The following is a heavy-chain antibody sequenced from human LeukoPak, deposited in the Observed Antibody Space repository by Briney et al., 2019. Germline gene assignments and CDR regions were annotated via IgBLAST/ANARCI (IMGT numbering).Heavy chain of an antibody. CDR2: ISSSSSYI. D-gene: IGHD3-22*01. CDR1: GFTFSSYS. V-gene: IGHV3-21*01. J-gene: IGHJ4*02. Sequence: GSLRLSCAASGFTFSSYSMNWVRQAPGKGLGWVSSISSSSSYIYYADSVKGRFTISRDNAKNSLYLQMNSLRAEDTAVYYCARDLDYYDSSGVGWGQGTLVTVSS. CDR3: ARDLDYYDSSGVG.